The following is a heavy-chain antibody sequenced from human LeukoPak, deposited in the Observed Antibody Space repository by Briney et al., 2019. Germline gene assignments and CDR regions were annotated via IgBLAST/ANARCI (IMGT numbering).Heavy chain of an antibody. Sequence: SETLSLTCIVSGGSISGYYWSWIRQPAGKGLEWIGHMDTSGHTNYNSSLMSRVTMSVDTSKNQFSLRLTSVTAADTAVYYCATYKPQWLGFDYWGQGTLVTVSS. D-gene: IGHD6-19*01. CDR3: ATYKPQWLGFDY. V-gene: IGHV4-4*07. J-gene: IGHJ4*02. CDR1: GGSISGYY. CDR2: MDTSGHT.